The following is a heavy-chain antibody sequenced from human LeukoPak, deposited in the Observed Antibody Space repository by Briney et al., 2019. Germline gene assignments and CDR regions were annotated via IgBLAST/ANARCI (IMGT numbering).Heavy chain of an antibody. V-gene: IGHV3-21*01. CDR3: ARDRDIVAHNAFDI. D-gene: IGHD5-12*01. CDR1: GFTFSSYS. J-gene: IGHJ3*02. Sequence: GGSLRLSCAASGFTFSSYSMNWVRQAPGKGLEGVSSISSSSSYIYYADSVKGRFTISRDNAKISLYLQMNSLRAEDTAVYYCARDRDIVAHNAFDIWGQGTMVTVPS. CDR2: ISSSSSYI.